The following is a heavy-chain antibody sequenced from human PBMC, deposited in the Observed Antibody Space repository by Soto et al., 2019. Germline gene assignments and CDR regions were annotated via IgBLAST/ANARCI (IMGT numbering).Heavy chain of an antibody. CDR3: ARGAYGTAGYPFPYFDY. CDR1: GYSFTGYY. J-gene: IGHJ4*02. D-gene: IGHD3-9*01. V-gene: IGHV1-2*02. CDR2: INPDSGAT. Sequence: HEHLVQSGAEVKRPGASLKVSCKASGYSFTGYYIHWVRQAPGQGLEWMGWINPDSGATNYAQNFQGRVTLTTDTSLITASMDLPSLTSDATAVYYCARGAYGTAGYPFPYFDYWGQGTLVIVSS.